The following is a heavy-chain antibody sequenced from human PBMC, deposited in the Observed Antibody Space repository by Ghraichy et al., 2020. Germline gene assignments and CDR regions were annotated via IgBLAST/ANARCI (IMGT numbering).Heavy chain of an antibody. CDR3: AREGALRPQGFGYYYYYMDV. D-gene: IGHD3-16*01. CDR2: ISSSSSTI. CDR1: GFTFSSYS. J-gene: IGHJ6*03. Sequence: GGSLRLSCAASGFTFSSYSMNWVRQAPGKGLEWVSYISSSSSTIYYADSVKGRFTISRDNAKNSLYLQMNSLRDEDTAVYYCAREGALRPQGFGYYYYYMDVWGKGTTVTVSS. V-gene: IGHV3-48*02.